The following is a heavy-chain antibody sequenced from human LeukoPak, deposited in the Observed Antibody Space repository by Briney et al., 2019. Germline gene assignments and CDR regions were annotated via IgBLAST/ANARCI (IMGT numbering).Heavy chain of an antibody. CDR2: IYPGDSDT. J-gene: IGHJ6*02. D-gene: IGHD3-3*01. CDR1: GYSFTSYW. CDR3: ARLFLEDYDFWSGYLPYYYYGMDV. V-gene: IGHV5-51*01. Sequence: GESLKISCKGSGYSFTSYWIGWVRPMPGKGLEWMGIIYPGDSDTRYSPSFQGQVTISADKSISTAYLQWSSLKASDAAMYYCARLFLEDYDFWSGYLPYYYYGMDVWGQGTTVTVSS.